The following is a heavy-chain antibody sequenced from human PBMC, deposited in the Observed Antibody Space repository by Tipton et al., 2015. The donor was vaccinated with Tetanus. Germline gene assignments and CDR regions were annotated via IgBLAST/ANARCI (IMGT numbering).Heavy chain of an antibody. D-gene: IGHD1-26*01. CDR2: ISGSGGST. J-gene: IGHJ6*02. Sequence: GSLRLSCAASGFTFSSYAMSWVRQAPGKGLEWVSAISGSGGSTYYADSVKSRFTISRDNSKNTLYLQMNSLRAEDTTVYYCAKEVSGVDYGMDVWGQGTTVTVSS. V-gene: IGHV3-23*01. CDR3: AKEVSGVDYGMDV. CDR1: GFTFSSYA.